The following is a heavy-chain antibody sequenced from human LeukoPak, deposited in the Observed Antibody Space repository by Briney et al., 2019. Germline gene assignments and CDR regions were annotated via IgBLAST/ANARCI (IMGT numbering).Heavy chain of an antibody. D-gene: IGHD3-22*01. CDR1: GYSFTSYW. CDR2: IYPGDSDT. CDR3: ARHQPTYYYDSSGLALDY. Sequence: GESLKISCKGSGYSFTSYWIGWVRRMPGKGLEWMGIIYPGDSDTRYSPSFQGQVTISADKSISTAYLQWSSLKASDTAMYYCARHQPTYYYDSSGLALDYWGQGTLVTVSS. V-gene: IGHV5-51*01. J-gene: IGHJ4*02.